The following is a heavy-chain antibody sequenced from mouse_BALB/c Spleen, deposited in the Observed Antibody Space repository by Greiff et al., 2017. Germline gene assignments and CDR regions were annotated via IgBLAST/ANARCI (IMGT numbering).Heavy chain of an antibody. CDR3: ARSGYYGSGFDY. J-gene: IGHJ2*01. CDR1: GYAFSSYW. V-gene: IGHV1-80*01. Sequence: QVQLQQSGAELVRPGSSVKISCKASGYAFSSYWMNWVKQRPGQGLEWIGQIYPGDGDTNYNGKFKGKATLTADKSSSTAYMQLSSLTSEDSAVYFCARSGYYGSGFDYWGQGTTLTVSS. CDR2: IYPGDGDT. D-gene: IGHD1-1*01.